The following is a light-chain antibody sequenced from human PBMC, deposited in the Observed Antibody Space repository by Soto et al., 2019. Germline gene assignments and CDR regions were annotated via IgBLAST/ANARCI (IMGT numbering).Light chain of an antibody. CDR2: GAS. V-gene: IGKV3-20*01. J-gene: IGKJ2*01. CDR1: QSVSNRY. CDR3: QQYGSSYT. Sequence: EMVLTQSPGTLSLSPGERATLSGSASQSVSNRYLVWYQQKPGQAPRLLIYGASSRATGIPDRFSGSGSGTDFTVTISRLEPEEFAVYYCQQYGSSYTFGQGTKLEIK.